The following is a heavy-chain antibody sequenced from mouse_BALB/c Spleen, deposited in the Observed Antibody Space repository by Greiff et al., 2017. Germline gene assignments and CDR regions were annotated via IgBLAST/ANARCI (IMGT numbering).Heavy chain of an antibody. CDR1: GFNIKDTY. CDR3: AGDGYDDY. D-gene: IGHD2-2*01. J-gene: IGHJ2*01. Sequence: EVQLQQSGAELVKPGASVKLSCTASGFNIKDTYMHWVKQRPEQGLEWIGRIVPANGNTKYDPKFQGKATITADTSSNTAYLQLSSLTSEDTAVYYCAGDGYDDYWGQGTTLTVSS. V-gene: IGHV14-3*02. CDR2: IVPANGNT.